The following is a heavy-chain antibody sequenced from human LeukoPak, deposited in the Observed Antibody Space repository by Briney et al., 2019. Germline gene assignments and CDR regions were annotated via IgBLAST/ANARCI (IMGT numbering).Heavy chain of an antibody. D-gene: IGHD3-22*01. CDR1: GGTFSSYA. V-gene: IGHV1-69*05. Sequence: SVKVSCKASGGTFSSYAISWVRQAPGQGLEWMGRIIPIFGTANYAQKFQGRVTITTDESTSTAYMELSSLRSEDTAVYYCARDIGFGSGSFDYWGQGTLVAVSS. CDR2: IIPIFGTA. J-gene: IGHJ4*02. CDR3: ARDIGFGSGSFDY.